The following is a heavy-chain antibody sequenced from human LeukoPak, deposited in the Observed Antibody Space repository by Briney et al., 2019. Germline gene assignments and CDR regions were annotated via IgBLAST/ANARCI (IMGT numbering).Heavy chain of an antibody. D-gene: IGHD1-26*01. J-gene: IGHJ5*02. CDR2: VYYSGST. CDR1: GGSISSSSYY. Sequence: SETLSLTCTVSGGSISSSSYYWGWIRQPLGKGLEWIGSVYYSGSTYSNSSLKSRVTISIDTSKNQFSLNLSSVTAADTAVYYCARLKSGVGWFDPWGQGTLVTVSS. CDR3: ARLKSGVGWFDP. V-gene: IGHV4-39*01.